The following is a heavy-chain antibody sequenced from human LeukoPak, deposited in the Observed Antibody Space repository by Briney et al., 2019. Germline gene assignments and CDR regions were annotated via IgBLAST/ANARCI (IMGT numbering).Heavy chain of an antibody. V-gene: IGHV1-3*04. CDR2: INTGNGNT. Sequence: RASVKVSCTASGYTFTNYALHWVRQAPGQRLEWMGWINTGNGNTKYSQKFQGRVSITRATSASTAYMELSSLRSEDTAVYYCARVGYSGSDSRPVFNYWGQGTLVTVSS. CDR1: GYTFTNYA. CDR3: ARVGYSGSDSRPVFNY. D-gene: IGHD5-12*01. J-gene: IGHJ4*02.